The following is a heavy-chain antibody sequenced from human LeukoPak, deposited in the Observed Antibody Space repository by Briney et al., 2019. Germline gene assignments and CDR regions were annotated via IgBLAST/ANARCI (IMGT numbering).Heavy chain of an antibody. D-gene: IGHD6-13*01. CDR2: ISASNGNT. V-gene: IGHV1-18*01. CDR1: GYTFINYG. Sequence: ASVKVSCKASGYTFINYGVTWVRQAPGQGLEWMGWISASNGNTNYAQKLQGRVTMTTETSTSTAYMELRSLRSGDTAVYYCARDSSSWYYYYYGMDVWGQGTTVTVSS. J-gene: IGHJ6*02. CDR3: ARDSSSWYYYYYGMDV.